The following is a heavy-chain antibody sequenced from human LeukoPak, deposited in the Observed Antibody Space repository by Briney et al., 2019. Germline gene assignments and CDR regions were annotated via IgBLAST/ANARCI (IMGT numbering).Heavy chain of an antibody. Sequence: PSETLSLTCTVSGGSISSGGYYWRWIRQHPGKGLEWIGYIYYSGSTYYNPSLKSRVTISVDTSKNQFSLKLSSVTAADTAVYYCARSPRYSSSWFGYFDYWGQGTLVTVSS. D-gene: IGHD6-13*01. CDR3: ARSPRYSSSWFGYFDY. J-gene: IGHJ4*02. CDR1: GGSISSGGYY. CDR2: IYYSGST. V-gene: IGHV4-31*03.